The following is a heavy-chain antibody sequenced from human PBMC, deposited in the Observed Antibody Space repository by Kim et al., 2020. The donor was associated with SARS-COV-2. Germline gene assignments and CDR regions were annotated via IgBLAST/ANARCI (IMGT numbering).Heavy chain of an antibody. J-gene: IGHJ4*02. D-gene: IGHD3-22*01. V-gene: IGHV7-4-1*02. CDR3: ARVNNSSGCFRFDY. Sequence: AQGFTGRFVFSLDTSVSTTYLQISSLKAEDTAVYYCARVNNSSGCFRFDYWGQGTLVTVSS.